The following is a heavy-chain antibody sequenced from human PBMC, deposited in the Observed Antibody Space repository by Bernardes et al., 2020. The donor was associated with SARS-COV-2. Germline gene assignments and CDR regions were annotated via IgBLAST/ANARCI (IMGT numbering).Heavy chain of an antibody. Sequence: ESLKISCKVSAFDFTNYWIGWVRQMPGNGLEWMGIIYPRDSDTRYSPSFQGQVTISADKSISTAYLQWSSLKASDTAMYYCARQSSFVAATGIDYWGQGTLVTVSS. J-gene: IGHJ4*02. CDR2: IYPRDSDT. V-gene: IGHV5-51*01. CDR1: AFDFTNYW. CDR3: ARQSSFVAATGIDY. D-gene: IGHD6-13*01.